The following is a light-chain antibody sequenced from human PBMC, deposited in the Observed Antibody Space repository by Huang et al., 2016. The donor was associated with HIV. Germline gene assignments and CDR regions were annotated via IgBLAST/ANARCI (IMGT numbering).Light chain of an antibody. CDR1: QDIGTS. CDR3: QQLHAYPIS. V-gene: IGKV1-13*02. Sequence: HLTPSPPSLSASVGDSVFISCRASQDIGTSLAWYQQRTGRAPKLLISGASTLQTGVPSRFSGDSAGTFFTLFITELQPEDFATYYCQQLHAYPISFGQGTRLDIK. CDR2: GAS. J-gene: IGKJ5*01.